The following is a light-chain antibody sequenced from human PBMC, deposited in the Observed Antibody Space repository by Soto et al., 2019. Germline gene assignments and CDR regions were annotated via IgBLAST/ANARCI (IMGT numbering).Light chain of an antibody. CDR3: HQYYKTPPT. CDR2: WAS. V-gene: IGKV4-1*01. J-gene: IGKJ1*01. CDR1: QSLFYSSNNNNC. Sequence: DIVMTQSPDSLAMSLGERATISCKSSQSLFYSSNNNNCLAWYQQKPGQPPKLLIYWASTRESGVPDRFSGSGSGTDFTPTISSLQAEDVAVYYCHQYYKTPPTFGQGTKVDIK.